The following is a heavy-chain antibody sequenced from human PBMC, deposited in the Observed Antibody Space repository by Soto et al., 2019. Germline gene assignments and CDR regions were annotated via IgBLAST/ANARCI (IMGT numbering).Heavy chain of an antibody. CDR1: GYSISSGYN. CDR3: ARGAATVTPGWFDP. D-gene: IGHD4-17*01. J-gene: IGHJ5*02. V-gene: IGHV4-38-2*01. CDR2: IYHSGST. Sequence: PSETLSLTCAASGYSISSGYNWGWLRPTPGRGLEGVASIYHSGSTYYTPSLKSRVTISVDTSKNQFSLQLTSVTAADTAVYYCARGAATVTPGWFDPWGQGIMVTVSS.